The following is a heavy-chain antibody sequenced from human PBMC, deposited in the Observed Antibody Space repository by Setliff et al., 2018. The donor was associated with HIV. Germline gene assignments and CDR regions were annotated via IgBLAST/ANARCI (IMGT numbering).Heavy chain of an antibody. V-gene: IGHV4-61*09. D-gene: IGHD1-1*01. CDR2: IYTSGST. J-gene: IGHJ4*02. CDR1: GGSISSGSYY. Sequence: PSETLSLTCTVSGGSISSGSYYWSWIRQPAGKGREWIGHIYTSGSTNYNPSLKSRVTISVDTSKDQFSLKLRSVTAADTAVSYCARGASKELDYWGPGTLVTVSS. CDR3: ARGASKELDY.